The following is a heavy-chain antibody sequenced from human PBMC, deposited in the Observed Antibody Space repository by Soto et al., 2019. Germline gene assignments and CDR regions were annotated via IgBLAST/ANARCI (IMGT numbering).Heavy chain of an antibody. CDR1: GGSISNYY. CDR2: AYYSGNT. V-gene: IGHV4-59*01. D-gene: IGHD1-26*01. J-gene: IGHJ2*01. Sequence: PSETLSLTCTVSGGSISNYYWSWIRQPPGKGLEWIGSAYYSGNTHYNPSLMSRVTISLDTSNSQFSLKLRSVTAADTAVYYCARGARVDVVTTTTYWFFEIWGRGTQVTVSS. CDR3: ARGARVDVVTTTTYWFFEI.